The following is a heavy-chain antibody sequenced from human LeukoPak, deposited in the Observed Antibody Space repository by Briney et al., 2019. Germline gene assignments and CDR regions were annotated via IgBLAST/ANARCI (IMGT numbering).Heavy chain of an antibody. J-gene: IGHJ4*02. Sequence: EASVKVSCKASGYTFTSYGISWVRQAPGQGLEWMGWISAHNGNTNYAQKLQGRVTMTTDTSTSTAYMELRSLRSDDTAVYYCARPLGYCSSTSCYGGTVFDYWGQGTLVTVSS. D-gene: IGHD2-2*01. CDR1: GYTFTSYG. CDR2: ISAHNGNT. CDR3: ARPLGYCSSTSCYGGTVFDY. V-gene: IGHV1-18*01.